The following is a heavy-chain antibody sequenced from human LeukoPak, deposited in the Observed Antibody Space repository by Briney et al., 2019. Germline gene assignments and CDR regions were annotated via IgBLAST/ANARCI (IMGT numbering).Heavy chain of an antibody. D-gene: IGHD6-6*01. J-gene: IGHJ6*03. V-gene: IGHV3-23*01. CDR3: ARSSIAARPWDYYYYYMDV. CDR2: ISGSGGST. CDR1: GFTFSSYA. Sequence: GGSLRLSCAASGFTFSSYAMSWVRQAPGKGLEWVSAISGSGGSTYYADSVKGRFTISRDNSKNTLYLQMNSLRAEDTAVYYCARSSIAARPWDYYYYYMDVWGKGTTVTVSS.